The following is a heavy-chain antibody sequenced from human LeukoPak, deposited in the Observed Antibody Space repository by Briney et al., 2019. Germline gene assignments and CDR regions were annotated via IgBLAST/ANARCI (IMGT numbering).Heavy chain of an antibody. CDR3: ARHLWRGGTTDSFDI. J-gene: IGHJ3*02. V-gene: IGHV4-59*08. Sequence: PSETLSLTRTVSGGSISRDYWNWIRQPPGKGLEWIGDIDYSGRTNYNPSLKSRVTISVDTSKNQFSLKLSPVTAADTAVYYCARHLWRGGTTDSFDIWGQGTMVSVSS. D-gene: IGHD3-10*01. CDR2: IDYSGRT. CDR1: GGSISRDY.